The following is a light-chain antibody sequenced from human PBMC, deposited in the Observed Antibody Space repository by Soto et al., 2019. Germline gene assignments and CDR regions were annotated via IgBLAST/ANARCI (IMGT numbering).Light chain of an antibody. CDR2: GAS. J-gene: IGKJ1*01. CDR1: QSVSSSY. V-gene: IGKV3-20*01. CDR3: QQYGRSPWT. Sequence: ILLTQSPGTLSLSPWERATLSCRASQSVSSSYLAWYQQKPGQAPGLLIYGASSRATGIPDRFSGSGSGTDFTLTISRLEPEDFAVYYCQQYGRSPWTFGQGTKVDIK.